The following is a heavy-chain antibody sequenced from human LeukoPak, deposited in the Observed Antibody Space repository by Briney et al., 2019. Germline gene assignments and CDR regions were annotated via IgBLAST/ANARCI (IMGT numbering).Heavy chain of an antibody. D-gene: IGHD6-19*01. CDR2: ISGSGDST. V-gene: IGHV3-23*01. CDR1: GLSFNSHA. J-gene: IGHJ4*01. Sequence: GGSLRLSSAASGLSFNSHAMNWVRQAPGKGLEWVSAISGSGDSTYYADSVKGRFTISRDNSKNTLYLQMNSLRPEDTAVYYCAKAYWDTFGWYYFDYWGHGTLDPVSS. CDR3: AKAYWDTFGWYYFDY.